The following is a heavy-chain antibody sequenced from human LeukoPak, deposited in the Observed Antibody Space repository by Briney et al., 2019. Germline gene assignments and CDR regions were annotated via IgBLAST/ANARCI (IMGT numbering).Heavy chain of an antibody. J-gene: IGHJ6*02. CDR2: IYSGGGT. CDR1: GFTVSSNY. V-gene: IGHV3-53*01. CDR3: ARDYYDSSGYQYYYYGMDV. D-gene: IGHD3-22*01. Sequence: PGGSLRLSCAASGFTVSSNYMSWVRQAPGKGLEWVSVIYSGGGTYYADSVKGRFTISRDNFKNTLYLQMNSLRAEDTAVYYCARDYYDSSGYQYYYYGMDVWGQGTTVTVSS.